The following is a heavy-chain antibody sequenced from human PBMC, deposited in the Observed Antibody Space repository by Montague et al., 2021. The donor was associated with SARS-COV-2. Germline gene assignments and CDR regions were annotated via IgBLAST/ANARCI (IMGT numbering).Heavy chain of an antibody. CDR3: ARDERRASKWSYGLDV. V-gene: IGHV3-53*01. D-gene: IGHD2-15*01. CDR1: GLTVSSNY. J-gene: IGHJ6*02. CDR2: IDAVGNT. Sequence: SLRLSCAASGLTVSSNYLTWVRQAPGRGLEWVSFIDAVGNTYYADSVKXRFTVSRDNSKNTVYLQMNSLRVEDTAIYYCARDERRASKWSYGLDVWGPGTPVTVS.